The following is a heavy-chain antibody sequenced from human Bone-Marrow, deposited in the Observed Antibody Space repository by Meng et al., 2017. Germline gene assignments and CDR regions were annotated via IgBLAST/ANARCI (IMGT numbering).Heavy chain of an antibody. V-gene: IGHV4-30-2*01. J-gene: IGHJ5*02. CDR3: AGGAMTTGSDWFDP. CDR2: VYESGST. D-gene: IGHD4-17*01. CDR1: GGSISSGGYS. Sequence: QLQLQESGSGLVKPSQTLSLTCAVSGGSISSGGYSWSWIRQPPGKGLEWIGYVYESGSTYYSPSLKSRVTISVDRSKNQFSLRLSSVTAADTAVYYCAGGAMTTGSDWFDPWGQGTLVTVSS.